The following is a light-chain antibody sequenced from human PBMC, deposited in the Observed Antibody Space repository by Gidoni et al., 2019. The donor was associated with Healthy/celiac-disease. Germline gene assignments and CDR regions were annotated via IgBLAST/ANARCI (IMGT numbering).Light chain of an antibody. CDR2: DNN. CDR3: GTWDSSLSAVV. J-gene: IGLJ2*01. V-gene: IGLV1-51*01. CDR1: SSNTGNNY. Sequence: SVLTQPPSVSAAPGQKVTSSCSGSSSNTGNNYVSWYQQLPGTAPKLLIYDNNKRPSGIPDRFSGSKSGTSATLGITGLQTGDEADYYCGTWDSSLSAVVFGGGTKLTVL.